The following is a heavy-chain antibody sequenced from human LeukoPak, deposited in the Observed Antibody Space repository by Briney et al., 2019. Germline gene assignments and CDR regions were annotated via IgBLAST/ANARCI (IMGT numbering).Heavy chain of an antibody. CDR3: ARDHHGSGSYSYNWFDP. CDR2: ISAYNGNT. Sequence: ASVKVSCKASGYTFTNYGISWVRQAPGQGLEWMGWISAYNGNTNYAQKLQGRVTMTTDTSTSTAYMELRSLRSEDTAVYYCARDHHGSGSYSYNWFDPWGQGTLVTVSS. D-gene: IGHD3-10*01. V-gene: IGHV1-18*01. CDR1: GYTFTNYG. J-gene: IGHJ5*02.